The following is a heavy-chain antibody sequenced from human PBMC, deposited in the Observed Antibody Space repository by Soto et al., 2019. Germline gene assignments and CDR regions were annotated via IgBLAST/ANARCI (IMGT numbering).Heavy chain of an antibody. CDR1: GFTFDDYA. D-gene: IGHD6-13*01. CDR2: ISWNSGSI. CDR3: AKDIAATLGGMDV. V-gene: IGHV3-9*01. J-gene: IGHJ6*02. Sequence: PGGSLRLSCAASGFTFDDYAMHWVRQAPGKGLEWVSGISWNSGSIGYADSVKGRFTISRDNAKNSLYLQMNSLRAEDTALYYCAKDIAATLGGMDVWGQGTTVTVSS.